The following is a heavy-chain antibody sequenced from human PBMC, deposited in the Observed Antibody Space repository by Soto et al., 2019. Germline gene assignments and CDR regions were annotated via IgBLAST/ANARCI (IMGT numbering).Heavy chain of an antibody. CDR1: GFTFSGYE. D-gene: IGHD2-2*01. J-gene: IGHJ4*02. Sequence: GGSLRLSCAASGFTFSGYEMHWVRQAPGKGLEWVSYISSSGDTIYSADSVKGRFTISRDNAKNSLYLQMDSLRVEDTAVYYCARDNSTAGFDYWGQGTLVTVSS. V-gene: IGHV3-48*03. CDR3: ARDNSTAGFDY. CDR2: ISSSGDTI.